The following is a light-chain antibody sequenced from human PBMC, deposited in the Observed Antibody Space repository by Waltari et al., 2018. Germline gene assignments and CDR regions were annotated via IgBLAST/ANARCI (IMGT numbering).Light chain of an antibody. J-gene: IGKJ1*01. Sequence: EIVLTQSPGTLSLSPGERATLACRASQSVGRYLAWYQQKPGKAPRLLIYGASSRATCIPDRFSGSGSGTDFSLTISRLEPEDFAVYYCQKYESLPATFGQGTKVEI. CDR3: QKYESLPAT. CDR2: GAS. CDR1: QSVGRY. V-gene: IGKV3-20*01.